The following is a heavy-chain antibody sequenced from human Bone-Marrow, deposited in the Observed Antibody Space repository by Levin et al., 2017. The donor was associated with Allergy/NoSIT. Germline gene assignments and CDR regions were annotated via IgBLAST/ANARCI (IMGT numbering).Heavy chain of an antibody. D-gene: IGHD6-19*01. J-gene: IGHJ5*01. V-gene: IGHV4-4*02. Sequence: SETLSLTCAVSGGSISSSDWWSWVRQPPGKGLEWIGEIYQSGSTTYNPSLKSRVILSLDKSNNQFSLELTSVTAADTAMYFCTTLAPSDWPSWFDSWGQGTLVTVSS. CDR2: IYQSGST. CDR3: TTLAPSDWPSWFDS. CDR1: GGSISSSDW.